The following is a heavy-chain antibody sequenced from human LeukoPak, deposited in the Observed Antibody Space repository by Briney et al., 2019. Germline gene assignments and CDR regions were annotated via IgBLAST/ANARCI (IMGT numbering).Heavy chain of an antibody. J-gene: IGHJ4*02. CDR2: ITGSGGST. Sequence: GGSLRLSCTASGSTFSSYVMNWVRQAPGKGLEWVSAITGSGGSTYYADSVKGRFTISRDNSKNTLYLQMNSLRAEDTAVYYCAKTAGFVSSGWYYWGQGTLVTVSS. CDR1: GSTFSSYV. D-gene: IGHD6-19*01. V-gene: IGHV3-23*01. CDR3: AKTAGFVSSGWYY.